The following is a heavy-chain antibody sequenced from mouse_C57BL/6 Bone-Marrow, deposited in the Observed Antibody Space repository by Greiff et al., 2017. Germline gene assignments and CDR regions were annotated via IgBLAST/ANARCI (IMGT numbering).Heavy chain of an antibody. V-gene: IGHV5-6*01. D-gene: IGHD2-3*01. J-gene: IGHJ3*01. CDR2: ISSGGSYT. CDR3: ARGPDGYYAWFAY. CDR1: GFTFSSYG. Sequence: EVKLMESGGDLVKPGGSLKLSCAASGFTFSSYGMSWVRQTPDKRLEWVATISSGGSYTYYPDSVKGRFTISRDNAKNTLYLQMSSLKSEDTAMYYCARGPDGYYAWFAYWGQGTLVTVSA.